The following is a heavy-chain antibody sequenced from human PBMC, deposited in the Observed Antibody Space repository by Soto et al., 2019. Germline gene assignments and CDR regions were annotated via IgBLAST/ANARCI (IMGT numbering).Heavy chain of an antibody. D-gene: IGHD3-10*01. CDR1: GFAFNNYE. CDR3: ARDRGSINQYYYGMDV. CDR2: ISSGATTI. Sequence: EEQLVEYGGGLVQPGGSLRLSYAAFGFAFNNYEMNWVRQAPGKGLEWVSYISSGATTIYYADSVKGRFTISRVNAENSLYLQMNSLRAEDTAIYYCARDRGSINQYYYGMDVWGQGTTVTVSS. V-gene: IGHV3-48*03. J-gene: IGHJ6*02.